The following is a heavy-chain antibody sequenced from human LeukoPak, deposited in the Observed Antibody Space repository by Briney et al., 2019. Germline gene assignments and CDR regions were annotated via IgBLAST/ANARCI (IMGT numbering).Heavy chain of an antibody. CDR3: ARDLLPDYYDSSGGDY. D-gene: IGHD3-22*01. Sequence: ASVKVSCKASGYTFTSYGISWVRQAPGQGLEWMGWISAYNGNTNYAQKLQGRVTMTTDTSTSTAYMELRSLRSEDTAVYYCARDLLPDYYDSSGGDYWGQGTLVTVSS. V-gene: IGHV1-18*01. CDR2: ISAYNGNT. J-gene: IGHJ4*02. CDR1: GYTFTSYG.